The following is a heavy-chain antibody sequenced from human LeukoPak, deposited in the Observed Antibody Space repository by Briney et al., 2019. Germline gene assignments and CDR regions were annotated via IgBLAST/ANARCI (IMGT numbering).Heavy chain of an antibody. CDR1: GGSISSGDYY. J-gene: IGHJ4*02. V-gene: IGHV4-30-4*01. CDR3: ARADVMITFGGVIVPALFDY. Sequence: SSQTLSLTCTVSGGSISSGDYYWSWLRQPPGKGLEWIGYIYYSGSTYYNPSLKSRVTISVDTSKNQFSLKLSSVTAADTAVYYCARADVMITFGGVIVPALFDYWGQGTLVTVSS. D-gene: IGHD3-16*02. CDR2: IYYSGST.